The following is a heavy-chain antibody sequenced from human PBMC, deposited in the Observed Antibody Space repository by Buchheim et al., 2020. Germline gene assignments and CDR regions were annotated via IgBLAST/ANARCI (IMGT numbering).Heavy chain of an antibody. CDR2: IYYSGST. J-gene: IGHJ2*01. CDR3: ARDGRYSSSWYSRYWYFDL. CDR1: GGSISSSSYY. D-gene: IGHD6-13*01. V-gene: IGHV4-39*07. Sequence: QLQLQESGPGLVKPSETLSLTCTVSGGSISSSSYYWGWIRQPPGKGLEWIGSIYYSGSTYYNPSLKSLVTISVDTSKNQFSLKLSSVTAADTAVYYCARDGRYSSSWYSRYWYFDLWGRGTL.